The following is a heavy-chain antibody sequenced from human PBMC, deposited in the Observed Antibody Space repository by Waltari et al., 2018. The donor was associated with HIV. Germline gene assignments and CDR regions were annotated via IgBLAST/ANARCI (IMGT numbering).Heavy chain of an antibody. CDR1: GFTVSSYR. CDR2: ISSSSSTI. Sequence: EVQLVESGGGLVQPGGSLRLSCAASGFTVSSYRMNWVRQAPEKGLEWVSYISSSSSTIYSADSVKGRFTISRDNAKNSLYLQMNSLRAEDTAVYYCARSKYSSSSGFDLWGRGTLVTVSS. CDR3: ARSKYSSSSGFDL. D-gene: IGHD6-6*01. J-gene: IGHJ2*01. V-gene: IGHV3-48*01.